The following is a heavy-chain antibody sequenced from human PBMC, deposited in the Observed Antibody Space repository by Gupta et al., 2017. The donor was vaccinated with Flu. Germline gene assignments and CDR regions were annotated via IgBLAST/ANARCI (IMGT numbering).Heavy chain of an antibody. CDR3: ATVTTGC. Sequence: EVQLVASGGGFVQPGGSLRLSCAASGFTFSGSYLQWVRQAPGKGLVWVSRINPDGSSTTYADSVKGRFTISRDNAKNTLYLQMNSLGADDTAVYYCATVTTGCWGQGTLVTVSS. CDR1: GFTFSGSY. J-gene: IGHJ4*02. D-gene: IGHD4-17*01. V-gene: IGHV3-74*03. CDR2: INPDGSST.